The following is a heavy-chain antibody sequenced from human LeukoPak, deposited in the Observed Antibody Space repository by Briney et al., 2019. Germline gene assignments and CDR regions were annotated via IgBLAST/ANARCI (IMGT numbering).Heavy chain of an antibody. CDR1: GFTFSRCA. J-gene: IGHJ4*02. D-gene: IGHD3-22*01. V-gene: IGHV3-23*01. Sequence: GGSLRLSCAASGFTFSRCAMGWVRQTPGKGLEWVAGISGSGSRTYYADAVKGRCNISRDNSKNTLYLQINSLRAEDTAVYYCVKDANYFDSGSYLIPFDSWGQGTLVTVSS. CDR2: ISGSGSRT. CDR3: VKDANYFDSGSYLIPFDS.